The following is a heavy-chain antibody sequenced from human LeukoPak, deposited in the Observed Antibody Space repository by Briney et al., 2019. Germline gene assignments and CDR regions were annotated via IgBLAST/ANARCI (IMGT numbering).Heavy chain of an antibody. CDR2: ISEDGRRI. V-gene: IGHV3-43*02. CDR3: TKAERAVKRCRWLPLDYLDY. Sequence: PGGSLRLSCATSGFRFHDYAFNWVRQAPGKGLEWVSLISEDGRRIFYAESVKGRFTICRDNRKISLYLQMNRLRGGDTAVYYWTKAERAVKRCRWLPLDYLDYWGQGTLVTVS. J-gene: IGHJ4*02. D-gene: IGHD3-22*01. CDR1: GFRFHDYA.